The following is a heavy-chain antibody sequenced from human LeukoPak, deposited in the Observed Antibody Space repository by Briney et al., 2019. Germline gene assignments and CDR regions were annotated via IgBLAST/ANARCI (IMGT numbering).Heavy chain of an antibody. Sequence: GASVKVSCKSSGYIFTSFGITWVRQAPGQGLEWMGWISAYNGNTNYAQKFQGRVTMTTDTSTSTAYMELRSLRSDDTAVYYCARTYYGSTQGAFDIWGQGTMVTVSS. D-gene: IGHD3-10*01. CDR1: GYIFTSFG. V-gene: IGHV1-18*01. CDR3: ARTYYGSTQGAFDI. CDR2: ISAYNGNT. J-gene: IGHJ3*02.